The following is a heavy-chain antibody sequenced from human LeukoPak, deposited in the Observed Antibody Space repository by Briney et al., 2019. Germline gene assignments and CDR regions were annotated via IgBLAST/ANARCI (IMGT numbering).Heavy chain of an antibody. CDR3: ARDDFEYSVHYGMDV. CDR2: VYRSGNT. Sequence: SETLSLTCSVSGGSISTYYWSWIRQPAGKGLEWIGCVYRSGNTNYNPSLKSRVTMSVDTPKNQISLRLRSVTAADTAVYYCARDDFEYSVHYGMDVWGQGTTVTVSS. D-gene: IGHD3-9*01. CDR1: GGSISTYY. J-gene: IGHJ6*02. V-gene: IGHV4-4*07.